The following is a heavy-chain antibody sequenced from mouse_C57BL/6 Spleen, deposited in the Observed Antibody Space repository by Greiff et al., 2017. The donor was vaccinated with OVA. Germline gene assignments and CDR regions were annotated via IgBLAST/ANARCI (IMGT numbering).Heavy chain of an antibody. J-gene: IGHJ1*03. Sequence: QVQLLQSGADLVKPGASVTLSCKASGYTFTDYDMPWVHQTPVHGLEWIGAIDPETGGTDYNQKFKGKAILTADKASSTAYMELRNLTSEDTAVYYCTRDTVVRGYFDFWGKGTTVTVSS. CDR1: GYTFTDYD. CDR3: TRDTVVRGYFDF. CDR2: IDPETGGT. V-gene: IGHV1-15*01. D-gene: IGHD1-1*01.